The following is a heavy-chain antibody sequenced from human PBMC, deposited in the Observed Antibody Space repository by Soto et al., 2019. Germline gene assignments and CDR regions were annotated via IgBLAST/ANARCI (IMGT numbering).Heavy chain of an antibody. Sequence: QVQLQESGPGLVKPSETLSLTCTVSGGSISSYYWSWIRQPPGKRLEWIGYIYYSGGTNYNPSLKSRVTISVDTSKNQFSLKLSSVTAADTAVYYCARTSTTQYYFDYWGQGTLVAVSS. J-gene: IGHJ4*02. CDR3: ARTSTTQYYFDY. CDR1: GGSISSYY. V-gene: IGHV4-59*01. CDR2: IYYSGGT. D-gene: IGHD1-1*01.